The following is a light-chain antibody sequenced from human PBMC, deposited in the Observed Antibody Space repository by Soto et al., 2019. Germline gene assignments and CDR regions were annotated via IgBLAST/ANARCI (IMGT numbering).Light chain of an antibody. CDR3: AAWDDSLYGWV. V-gene: IGLV1-44*01. Sequence: QSVLTQPPSASGTPGQRVTISCSGSSSNIGSNTVNWYQHLPGTAPTLLIYYNNQRPSGVPDRFSGSKSGTSASLAISGLQSDDEAHYYCAAWDDSLYGWVFGEGTKVTVL. CDR1: SSNIGSNT. J-gene: IGLJ3*02. CDR2: YNN.